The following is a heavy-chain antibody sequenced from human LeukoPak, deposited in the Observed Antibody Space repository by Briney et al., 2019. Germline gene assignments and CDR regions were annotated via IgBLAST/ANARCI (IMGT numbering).Heavy chain of an antibody. Sequence: PSETLSLTCAVSDYSISSGYYWGWIRQPPGKGLEWIGSIYHSGSTYYNPSLKSRVTISVDTSKNQFSLKLSSVTAADTAVYYCARDSYYYDSSGYNAFDYWGQGTPVTVSS. V-gene: IGHV4-38-2*02. J-gene: IGHJ4*02. CDR3: ARDSYYYDSSGYNAFDY. CDR2: IYHSGST. D-gene: IGHD3-22*01. CDR1: DYSISSGYY.